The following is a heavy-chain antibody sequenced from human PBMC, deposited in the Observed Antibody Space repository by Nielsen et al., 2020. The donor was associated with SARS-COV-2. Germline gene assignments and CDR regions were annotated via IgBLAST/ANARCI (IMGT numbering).Heavy chain of an antibody. J-gene: IGHJ6*02. V-gene: IGHV5-51*01. CDR2: IYPGDSDT. Sequence: GESLKISCKGSGYSFTSYWIGWVSQMPGKGLEWMGIIYPGDSDTRYSPSFQGQVTISADKSISTAYLQWSSLKASDTAMYYCARQGSSYYYGMDVWGQGTTVTVSS. D-gene: IGHD6-13*01. CDR3: ARQGSSYYYGMDV. CDR1: GYSFTSYW.